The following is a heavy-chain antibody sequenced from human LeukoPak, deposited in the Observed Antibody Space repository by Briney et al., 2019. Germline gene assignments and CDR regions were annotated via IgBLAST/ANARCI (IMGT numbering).Heavy chain of an antibody. J-gene: IGHJ1*01. CDR2: IIPIFGTA. CDR3: ARDLGGYFQH. D-gene: IGHD3-3*01. CDR1: GGTFSSYA. V-gene: IGHV1-69*05. Sequence: SVKVSCKASGGTFSSYAISWVRQAPGQGLEWMGGIIPIFGTANYAQKFQGRVTITTDESTSTAYMELSSLRSEDTAAYYCARDLGGYFQHWGQGTLVTVSS.